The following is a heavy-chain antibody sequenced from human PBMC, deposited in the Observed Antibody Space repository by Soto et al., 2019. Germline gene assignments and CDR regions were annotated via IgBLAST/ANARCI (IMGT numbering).Heavy chain of an antibody. D-gene: IGHD4-4*01. V-gene: IGHV3-7*01. CDR3: AREGGNLNWFDP. J-gene: IGHJ5*02. CDR1: GFVFSGYW. Sequence: PGGSLRLSCATSGFVFSGYWMSWVRQAPGKGLEWLANIKEDGSEKHYVDAMKGRISISRENAKNSLYLQLNSLRDEDTAVYYCAREGGNLNWFDPWGQGTLVTVSS. CDR2: IKEDGSEK.